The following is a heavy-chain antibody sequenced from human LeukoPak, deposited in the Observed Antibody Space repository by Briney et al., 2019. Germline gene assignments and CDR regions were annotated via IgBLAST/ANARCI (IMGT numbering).Heavy chain of an antibody. D-gene: IGHD6-19*01. Sequence: RGSLRLSCAASGFTFSSYWMNWVRQAPGKGLEWVANINQDGSEKYYVDSVKGRFTISRDNAKNSLYLQMSSLRAEDTALYYCASRSSVAASGPGWGQGTLVTVSS. J-gene: IGHJ4*02. CDR3: ASRSSVAASGPG. V-gene: IGHV3-7*01. CDR2: INQDGSEK. CDR1: GFTFSSYW.